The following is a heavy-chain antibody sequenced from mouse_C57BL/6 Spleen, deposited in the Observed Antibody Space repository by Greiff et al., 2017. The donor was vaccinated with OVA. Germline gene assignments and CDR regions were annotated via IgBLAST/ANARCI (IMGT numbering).Heavy chain of an antibody. CDR1: AYTFTSYW. V-gene: IGHV1-53*01. D-gene: IGHD1-1*01. J-gene: IGHJ1*03. CDR3: ASCTTVPQYWYFDV. CDR2: INPSNGGT. Sequence: QVQLQPGPALVQPGASVKLSCKASAYTFTSYWMHWVKQRPGQGLEWIGNINPSNGGTNYNEKFKSKATLTIDKSSSTAYMQLSSLTSEDSAVYYCASCTTVPQYWYFDVWGTGTTVTVSS.